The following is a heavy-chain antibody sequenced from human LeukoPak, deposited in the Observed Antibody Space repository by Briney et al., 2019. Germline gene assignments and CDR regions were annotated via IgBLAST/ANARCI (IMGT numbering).Heavy chain of an antibody. CDR2: IYSGGST. CDR3: ARAPSGYYYFLDY. CDR1: GFTVSSYY. J-gene: IGHJ4*02. D-gene: IGHD3-22*01. V-gene: IGHV3-53*04. Sequence: GGSLRLSCAASGFTVSSYYMSWVRQAPGKGLEWVSVIYSGGSTYYADSVKGRFTISRHNSKNTLYLQMNSLRAEDTAVYYCARAPSGYYYFLDYWGQGTLVTVSS.